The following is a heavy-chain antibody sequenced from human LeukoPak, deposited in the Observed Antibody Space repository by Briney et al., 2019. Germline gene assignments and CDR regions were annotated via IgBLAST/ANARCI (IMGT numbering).Heavy chain of an antibody. J-gene: IGHJ4*02. Sequence: PGGSLRLSCAASGFTFSSYEMNWVRQAPGKGLEWVSYISSSGSTIYYADSVKGRFTISRDNANNSLYLQMNSLRAEDTASYYCARGSSFHNYWGQGTLVTVSS. D-gene: IGHD6-6*01. CDR1: GFTFSSYE. CDR2: ISSSGSTI. CDR3: ARGSSFHNY. V-gene: IGHV3-48*03.